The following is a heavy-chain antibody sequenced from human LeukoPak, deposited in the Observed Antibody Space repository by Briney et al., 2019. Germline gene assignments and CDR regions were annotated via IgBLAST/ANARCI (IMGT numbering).Heavy chain of an antibody. CDR3: ARGKRPSLYSSGWYLI. Sequence: SETLSLTCAVYGGSFSGYYWSWIRQPPGKGLEWIGYIYYSGSTNYNPSLKSRVTISVDTSKNQFSLKLSSVTAADTAVYYCARGKRPSLYSSGWYLIWDQGTMVTVSS. D-gene: IGHD6-19*01. CDR1: GGSFSGYY. J-gene: IGHJ3*02. CDR2: IYYSGST. V-gene: IGHV4-59*01.